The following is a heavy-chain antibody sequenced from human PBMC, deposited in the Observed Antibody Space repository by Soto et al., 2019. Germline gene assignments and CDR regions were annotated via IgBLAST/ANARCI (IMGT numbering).Heavy chain of an antibody. CDR2: IYYSGST. D-gene: IGHD4-17*01. J-gene: IGHJ4*02. CDR1: GGSISSSSYY. V-gene: IGHV4-39*01. CDR3: ARPRGTTGSYYFDY. Sequence: SETLSLTCTVSGGSISSSSYYWGWIRQPPGKGLEWIGSIYYSGSTYYNPSLKSRVTISVDTSKNQFSLKLSSVTAADTAVYYCARPRGTTGSYYFDYWGQGTLVT.